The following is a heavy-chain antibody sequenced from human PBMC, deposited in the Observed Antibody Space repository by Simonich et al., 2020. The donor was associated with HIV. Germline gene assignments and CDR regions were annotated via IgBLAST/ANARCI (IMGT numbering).Heavy chain of an antibody. CDR2: ISSGSSYI. CDR1: GFTFSSYS. J-gene: IGHJ4*02. CDR3: ARVLLSTSSPYDY. Sequence: EVQLVESGGGLVKPGGSLRLSCAASGFTFSSYSMNWVRQAPGKGLEWGSSISSGSSYIYYGDSVQGRFTISRDNAKNSLYLQMNSLRAEDTAVYYCARVLLSTSSPYDYWGQGILVTVSS. V-gene: IGHV3-21*01. D-gene: IGHD6-6*01.